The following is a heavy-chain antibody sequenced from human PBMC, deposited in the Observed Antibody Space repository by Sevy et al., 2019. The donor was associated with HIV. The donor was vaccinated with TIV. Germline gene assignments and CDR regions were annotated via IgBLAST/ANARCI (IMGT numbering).Heavy chain of an antibody. Sequence: SETLSLTCAVYGGSFSTYYWSWIRQTPGKGLEWIGEINHSGNTNYNPSLKSRVTISVDTSKNQFSLKLSSVTAADTAVYYCARGGSLKYYYDSSGYYYRFDSWGQGTLVTVSS. CDR3: ARGGSLKYYYDSSGYYYRFDS. CDR1: GGSFSTYY. J-gene: IGHJ4*02. CDR2: INHSGNT. D-gene: IGHD3-22*01. V-gene: IGHV4-34*01.